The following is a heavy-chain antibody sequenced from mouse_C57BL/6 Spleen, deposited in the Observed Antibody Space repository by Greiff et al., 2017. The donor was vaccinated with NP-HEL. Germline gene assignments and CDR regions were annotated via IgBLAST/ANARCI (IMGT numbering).Heavy chain of an antibody. CDR2: IRSKSNNYAT. D-gene: IGHD1-1*01. V-gene: IGHV10-1*01. J-gene: IGHJ3*01. Sequence: DVHLVESGGGLVQPKGSLKLSCAASGFSFNTYAMNWVRQAPGKGLEWVARIRSKSNNYATYYADSVKDRFTISRDDSESMLYLQMNNLKTEDTAMYYCVITTVVAPAYWGQGTLVTVSA. CDR3: VITTVVAPAY. CDR1: GFSFNTYA.